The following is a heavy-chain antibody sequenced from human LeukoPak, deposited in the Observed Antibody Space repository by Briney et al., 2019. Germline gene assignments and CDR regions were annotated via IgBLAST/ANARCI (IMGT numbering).Heavy chain of an antibody. V-gene: IGHV3-23*01. Sequence: SGGSLRLSCAASGFTFSSYAMSWVRQAPGKGLEWVSAISGSGGSTDYADSVKGRLTIYRDSSKSTLYLQMNSLRAEDTAVYYCAKNYGSDYWGQGTLVTVSS. D-gene: IGHD4-17*01. CDR1: GFTFSSYA. CDR2: ISGSGGST. CDR3: AKNYGSDY. J-gene: IGHJ4*02.